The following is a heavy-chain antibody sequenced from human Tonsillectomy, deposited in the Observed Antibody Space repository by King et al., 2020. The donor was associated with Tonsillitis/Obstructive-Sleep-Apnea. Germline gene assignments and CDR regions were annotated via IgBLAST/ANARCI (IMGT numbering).Heavy chain of an antibody. CDR2: INPNSGGT. D-gene: IGHD1-26*01. Sequence: QLVQSVAEVEKPGASVKVSCKASGYTFTGYYMHWVRQAPGQGLEWMGWINPNSGGTNYAQKFQGRVTMTRDTSISTAYMELSGLRSDDTAVYYCVRGCYIGGGTSLSDLDDYWGQGTLVSVSS. CDR3: VRGCYIGGGTSLSDLDDY. J-gene: IGHJ4*02. CDR1: GYTFTGYY. V-gene: IGHV1-2*02.